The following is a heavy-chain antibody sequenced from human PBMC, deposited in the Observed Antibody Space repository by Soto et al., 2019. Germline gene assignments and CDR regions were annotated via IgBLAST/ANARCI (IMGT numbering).Heavy chain of an antibody. D-gene: IGHD3-16*01. CDR1: GYTFSDFD. V-gene: IGHV1-8*01. CDR3: ARGNPFNYAGFDV. J-gene: IGHJ6*02. Sequence: QAHLEQSGAEVRGPGASVKVSCKASGYTFSDFDINWLRQASGQGPEWIGWMNAKSGDTFFAQRFQGKFNMTWDTSLSTAYMEVGSLTSDDTAIYYCARGNPFNYAGFDVWGQGTTVAVSS. CDR2: MNAKSGDT.